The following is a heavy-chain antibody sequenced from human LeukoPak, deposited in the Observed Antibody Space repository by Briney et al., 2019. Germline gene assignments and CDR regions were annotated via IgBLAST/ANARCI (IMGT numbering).Heavy chain of an antibody. Sequence: ASVKVSCKASGYTFTGYYMHWVRQAPGQGLEWMGWINPNSGGTNYAQKFQGRVTMTRDTSISTAYMELSRLRSDDTAVYYCASRSSGWAQVDYYYMDVWGKGTTVTVSS. D-gene: IGHD6-19*01. V-gene: IGHV1-2*02. CDR2: INPNSGGT. CDR1: GYTFTGYY. CDR3: ASRSSGWAQVDYYYMDV. J-gene: IGHJ6*03.